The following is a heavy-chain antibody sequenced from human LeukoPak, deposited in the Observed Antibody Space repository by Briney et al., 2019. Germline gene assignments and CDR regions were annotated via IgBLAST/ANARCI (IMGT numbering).Heavy chain of an antibody. CDR1: GGPFSGYF. V-gene: IGHV4-34*01. D-gene: IGHD3-10*01. Sequence: PSETLSLTCAVSGGPFSGYFWSWIRQSSGKGLEWIGEIHNSGTTNYNPSLNSRVAISEDTSKNQFYLNLSSVTAADTAVYYCARRYYYNLGSFPFDFWGQGTLVTVSS. CDR3: ARRYYYNLGSFPFDF. J-gene: IGHJ4*02. CDR2: IHNSGTT.